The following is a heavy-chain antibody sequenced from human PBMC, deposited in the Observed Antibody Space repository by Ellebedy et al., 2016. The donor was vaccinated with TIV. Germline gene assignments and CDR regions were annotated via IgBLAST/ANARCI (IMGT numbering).Heavy chain of an antibody. J-gene: IGHJ3*02. CDR1: GFTVTNIY. CDR2: IYSGGST. CDR3: ARDRSSSGWFDAFDI. Sequence: PGGSLRLSCAASGFTVTNIYISWVRQAPGKGLEWVSVIYSGGSTYYADSVKGRFTMSRDNFKNTLYLQMNSLKAEDTAVYYCARDRSSSGWFDAFDIWGQGTMVTVSS. D-gene: IGHD6-19*01. V-gene: IGHV3-66*01.